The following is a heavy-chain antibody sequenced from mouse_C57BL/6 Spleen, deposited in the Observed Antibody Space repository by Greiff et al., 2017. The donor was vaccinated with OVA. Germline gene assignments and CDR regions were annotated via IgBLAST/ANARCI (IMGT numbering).Heavy chain of an antibody. Sequence: VKLQESGAELVKPGASVKISCKASGYAFSSYWMNWVKQRPGKGLEWIGQIYPGDGDTNYNGKFKGKATLTADKSSSTAYMQLSSLTSEDSAVYFCARSLFYDGYYAYYFDYWGQGTTLTVSS. CDR3: ARSLFYDGYYAYYFDY. J-gene: IGHJ2*01. CDR2: IYPGDGDT. CDR1: GYAFSSYW. V-gene: IGHV1-80*01. D-gene: IGHD2-3*01.